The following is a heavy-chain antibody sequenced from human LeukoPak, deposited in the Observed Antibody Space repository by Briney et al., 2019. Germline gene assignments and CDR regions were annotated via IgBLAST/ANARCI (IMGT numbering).Heavy chain of an antibody. J-gene: IGHJ4*02. CDR2: INPNSGGT. V-gene: IGHV1-2*02. CDR1: ASTFTGSY. Sequence: ASVNVCCKASASTFTGSYIHWVRQAPGQGLEWMGWINPNSGGTSSAQKFQGRVTMTRDTSVSTAYLELSSLRSDDTALYYCARETGYCSGGRCYFIYWGQGTLVTVSS. CDR3: ARETGYCSGGRCYFIY. D-gene: IGHD2-15*01.